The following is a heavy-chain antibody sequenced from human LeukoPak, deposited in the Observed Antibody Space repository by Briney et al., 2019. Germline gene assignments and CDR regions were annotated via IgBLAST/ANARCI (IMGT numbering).Heavy chain of an antibody. CDR3: ARDGGSSSWIDY. CDR1: GGSISSYY. J-gene: IGHJ4*02. Sequence: SETLSLTCAVSGGSISSYYWSWIRQPPGKGQEWIGYIYYSGSTNYNPSLKSRVTISVDTSKNQFSLKLSSVTAADTAVYYCARDGGSSSWIDYWGQGTLVTVSS. V-gene: IGHV4-59*01. CDR2: IYYSGST. D-gene: IGHD6-13*01.